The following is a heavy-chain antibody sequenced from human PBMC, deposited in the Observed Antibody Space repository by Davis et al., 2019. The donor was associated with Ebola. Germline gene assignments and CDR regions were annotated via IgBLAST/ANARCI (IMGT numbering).Heavy chain of an antibody. CDR2: IYSSGST. J-gene: IGHJ4*02. D-gene: IGHD2/OR15-2a*01. CDR1: DGSISSGSHY. CDR3: TTNSTSSAFDY. V-gene: IGHV4-61*09. Sequence: PSETLSLTCTVSDGSISSGSHYWTWIRQPAGKGLEWIGQIYSSGSTNYNPYLKSRVTMSVDTSKNQFSLHLASVTAAETAVYFCTTNSTSSAFDYWGQGILVTVSS.